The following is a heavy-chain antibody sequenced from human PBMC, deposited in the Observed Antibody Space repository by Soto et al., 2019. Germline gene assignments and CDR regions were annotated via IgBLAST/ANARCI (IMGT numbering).Heavy chain of an antibody. V-gene: IGHV1-8*01. CDR2: MNPNSGNT. Sequence: QVQLVQSGAEVKKPGASVKVSCKASGYTFTSYDINWVRPATGQGLEWMGWMNPNSGNTVYAKKFQDGVTMTRTTSISTAYMELSSLRSEYTAVYYFAIERTMYGMDVWGQVTTVTVSS. D-gene: IGHD6-25*01. CDR1: GYTFTSYD. CDR3: AIERTMYGMDV. J-gene: IGHJ6*02.